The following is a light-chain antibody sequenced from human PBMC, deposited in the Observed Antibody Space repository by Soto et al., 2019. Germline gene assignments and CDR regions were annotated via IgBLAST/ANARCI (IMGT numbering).Light chain of an antibody. J-gene: IGKJ1*01. CDR2: GAS. Sequence: EIVLTQSPGTLSLSPGERATLSCRASQSVSTNYLAWYQRKPGQAPRLLIYGASSMATDIPNRFSGSGSGTDFTLSITRLNAEDVAVYYCQQYGSSPPSFGQGTKVEIK. CDR3: QQYGSSPPS. CDR1: QSVSTNY. V-gene: IGKV3-20*01.